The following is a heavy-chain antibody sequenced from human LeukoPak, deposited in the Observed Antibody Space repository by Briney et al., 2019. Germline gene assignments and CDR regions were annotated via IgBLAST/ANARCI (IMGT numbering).Heavy chain of an antibody. D-gene: IGHD4-23*01. CDR3: ARDLGDYGGWSAFDI. J-gene: IGHJ3*02. CDR2: INSNGGTT. V-gene: IGHV3-74*01. Sequence: PGGSLRLSCAASGFTFSSYWMHWVRQAPGKGLVWVSRINSNGGTTTSADSVKGRFSISRDNAKNTLYLQMNSLRAEDTAVYYCARDLGDYGGWSAFDIWGQGTMVTVSA. CDR1: GFTFSSYW.